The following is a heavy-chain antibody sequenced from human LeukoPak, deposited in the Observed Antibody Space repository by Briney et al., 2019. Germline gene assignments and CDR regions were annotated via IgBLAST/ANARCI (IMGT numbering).Heavy chain of an antibody. CDR2: IRYDGSNK. CDR3: AKDPGAHDKHFDH. J-gene: IGHJ4*02. V-gene: IGHV3-30*02. D-gene: IGHD3-10*01. CDR1: GFTFSSFA. Sequence: GGSLRPSCAASGFTFSSFAMHWVRQAPGKGLEWVAYIRYDGSNKSYADSVKGRFTISRDSSKNTLYLQMNSLRAEDTAVYYCAKDPGAHDKHFDHWGQGTLVTVSS.